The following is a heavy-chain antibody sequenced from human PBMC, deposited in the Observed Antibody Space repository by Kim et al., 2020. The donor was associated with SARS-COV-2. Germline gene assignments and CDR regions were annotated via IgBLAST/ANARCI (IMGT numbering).Heavy chain of an antibody. J-gene: IGHJ4*03. Sequence: GGSLRLSCAASGFTFSHSWMNWVRQAPGKGLEWVAIIKQDGSEKYHVDSVRGRFTISRDNAKNSLYLQMNGLRAEDTAVYYCVKGGYSCGWCGGYWGQGT. D-gene: IGHD6-19*01. CDR1: GFTFSHSW. V-gene: IGHV3-7*01. CDR3: VKGGYSCGWCGGY. CDR2: IKQDGSEK.